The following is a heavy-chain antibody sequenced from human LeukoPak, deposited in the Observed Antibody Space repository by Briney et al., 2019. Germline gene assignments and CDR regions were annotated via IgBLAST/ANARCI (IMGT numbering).Heavy chain of an antibody. CDR3: ALGVDIVATSHFDY. CDR1: GGTFSSYG. V-gene: IGHV1-69*05. J-gene: IGHJ4*02. CDR2: IIPIFGTA. D-gene: IGHD5-12*01. Sequence: SVKVSCKASGGTFSSYGISRVRQAPGQGLEWMGRIIPIFGTANYAQKFQGRVTITTDESTSTAYMELSSLRSEDTAVYYCALGVDIVATSHFDYWGQGTLVTVSS.